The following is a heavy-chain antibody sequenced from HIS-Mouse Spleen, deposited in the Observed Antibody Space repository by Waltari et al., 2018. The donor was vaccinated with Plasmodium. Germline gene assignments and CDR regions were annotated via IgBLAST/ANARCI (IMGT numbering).Heavy chain of an antibody. V-gene: IGHV3-53*02. CDR3: ARGNSGYSSSWYLFDY. J-gene: IGHJ4*02. Sequence: EVQLVETGGGLIQPGGSLRLSCAASGFTVSSNYMSWVRQAPGKGMGWVSVIYSGGSTYYPDSVKGRFTISRDNSKNTLYLQMNSLRAEDTAVYYCARGNSGYSSSWYLFDYWGQGTLVTVSS. D-gene: IGHD6-13*01. CDR2: IYSGGST. CDR1: GFTVSSNY.